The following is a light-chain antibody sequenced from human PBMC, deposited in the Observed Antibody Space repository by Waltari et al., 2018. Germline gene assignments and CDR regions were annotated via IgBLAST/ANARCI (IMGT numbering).Light chain of an antibody. CDR1: SSNIGAPYN. CDR3: QSYDSGLIGVV. V-gene: IGLV1-40*01. CDR2: YDS. J-gene: IGLJ3*02. Sequence: QSVLMQPPSVSGAPGQRVTISCTGSSSNIGAPYNVHWYQHLPGTAPKLLIYYDSHRPSGVPDRFSCSTSGTSASLAITGLRAEDEAEYYCQSYDSGLIGVVFGGGTKVTVL.